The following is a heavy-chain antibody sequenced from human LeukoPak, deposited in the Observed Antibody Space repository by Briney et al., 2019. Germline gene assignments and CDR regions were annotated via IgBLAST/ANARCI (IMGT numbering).Heavy chain of an antibody. V-gene: IGHV4-30-2*01. Sequence: SQTLSLTCAVSGGSISSGGYSWSWIRQPSGKGLEWIGYIYHSGSTYYNPSLKSRVTISVDRSKNQFSLKLSSVTAADTAVYYCARGLLWFGEFTYYFDYWGQGTLVTVSS. D-gene: IGHD3-10*01. J-gene: IGHJ4*02. CDR3: ARGLLWFGEFTYYFDY. CDR2: IYHSGST. CDR1: GGSISSGGYS.